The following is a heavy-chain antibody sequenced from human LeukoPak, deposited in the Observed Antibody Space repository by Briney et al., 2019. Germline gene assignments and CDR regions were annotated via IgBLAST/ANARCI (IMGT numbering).Heavy chain of an antibody. V-gene: IGHV4-31*03. CDR1: GGSISSGGYY. CDR3: ARGFSGHSKSVIGWFDP. CDR2: IYYSGST. D-gene: IGHD4-11*01. J-gene: IGHJ5*02. Sequence: SQTLSLTCTVSGGSISSGGYYWSWIRQHPGKGLEWIGYIYYSGSTYYNPSLKSRVTISVDTSKNQFSLKLSSVTAADMAVYYCARGFSGHSKSVIGWFDPWGQGTLVTVSS.